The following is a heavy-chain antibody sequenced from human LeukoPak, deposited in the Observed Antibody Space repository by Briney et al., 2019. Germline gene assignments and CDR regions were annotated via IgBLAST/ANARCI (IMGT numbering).Heavy chain of an antibody. V-gene: IGHV1-18*01. CDR1: GYTFTSYG. CDR3: ARRLHQDGYNSGSDALDI. J-gene: IGHJ3*02. Sequence: GASVEVSCKASGYTFTSYGISWVRQAPGQGLEWMGWISAYNGNTNYAQKLQGRVTMTTDTSTSTAYMELRSLRSDDTAVYYCARRLHQDGYNSGSDALDIWGQGTMVTVSS. CDR2: ISAYNGNT. D-gene: IGHD5-12*01.